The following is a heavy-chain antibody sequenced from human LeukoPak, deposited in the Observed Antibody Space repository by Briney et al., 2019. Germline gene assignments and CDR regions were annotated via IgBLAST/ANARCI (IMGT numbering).Heavy chain of an antibody. J-gene: IGHJ3*02. D-gene: IGHD6-6*01. CDR1: GGTFSSYA. Sequence: ASVKVSCKASGGTFSSYAISWVRQAPGQGLEWMGRIIPILGIANYAQKFQGRVTITADKSTSTAYMELSSLRSEDTAVYYCARGRGIAARRSRGGGEAFDIWGQGTMVTVSS. V-gene: IGHV1-69*04. CDR2: IIPILGIA. CDR3: ARGRGIAARRSRGGGEAFDI.